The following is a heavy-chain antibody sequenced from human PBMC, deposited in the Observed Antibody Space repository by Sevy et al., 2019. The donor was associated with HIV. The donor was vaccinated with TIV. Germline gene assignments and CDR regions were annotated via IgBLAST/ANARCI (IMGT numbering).Heavy chain of an antibody. CDR2: ISAYNGNT. V-gene: IGHV1-18*01. CDR3: ARDVDIVATIVDAFDY. CDR1: GYTFTSYG. J-gene: IGHJ4*02. D-gene: IGHD5-12*01. Sequence: ASVKVSCKASGYTFTSYGISWVRQAPGQGLEWMGWISAYNGNTNYAQKLQGRVTMTTDTSTGTAYMELRSLRSDDTAVYYCARDVDIVATIVDAFDYWGQGTLVTVSS.